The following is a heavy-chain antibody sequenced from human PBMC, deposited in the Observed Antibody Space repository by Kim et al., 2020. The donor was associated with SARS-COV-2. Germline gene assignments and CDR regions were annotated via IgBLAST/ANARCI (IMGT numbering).Heavy chain of an antibody. Sequence: GGSLRLSCAASGFTFSTYSMHWVRQAPGKGLEWMAVISDDGTIKYYADSVKGRFTIARDNSMKTLYLQMISLTAEDTAVYYCAAGEFAELLYGHYHYYGLDVWGKGTTVTVSS. V-gene: IGHV3-30*04. CDR3: AAGEFAELLYGHYHYYGLDV. D-gene: IGHD3-10*01. CDR1: GFTFSTYS. CDR2: ISDDGTIK. J-gene: IGHJ6*04.